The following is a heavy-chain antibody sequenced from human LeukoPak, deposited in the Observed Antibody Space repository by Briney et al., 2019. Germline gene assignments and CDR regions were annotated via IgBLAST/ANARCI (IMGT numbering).Heavy chain of an antibody. CDR2: IYYSGST. V-gene: IGHV4-39*01. D-gene: IGHD3-10*01. CDR1: GGSFSGYY. CDR3: ASPPSIWFGELSYAFDI. Sequence: PSETLSLTCAVYGGSFSGYYWGWIRQPPGKGLEWIGSIYYSGSTYYNPSLKSRVTISVDTSKNQFSLKLSSVTAADTAVYYCASPPSIWFGELSYAFDIWGQGTMVTVSS. J-gene: IGHJ3*02.